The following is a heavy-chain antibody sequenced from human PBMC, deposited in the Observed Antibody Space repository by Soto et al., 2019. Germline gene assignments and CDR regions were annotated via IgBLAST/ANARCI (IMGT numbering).Heavy chain of an antibody. CDR2: SSAYNTNT. V-gene: IGHV1-18*01. Sequence: QVQLVQSGAEVKKPGASVKVSCKTSGYTFTSSHISWVRQSPGQGLEWMGWSSAYNTNTSYAQTFQGRVTMTTDKLTSTAYMELRSLRSDDTAVYYCARDTPPPDYWGKGTLVTVSS. CDR3: ARDTPPPDY. J-gene: IGHJ4*02. CDR1: GYTFTSSH.